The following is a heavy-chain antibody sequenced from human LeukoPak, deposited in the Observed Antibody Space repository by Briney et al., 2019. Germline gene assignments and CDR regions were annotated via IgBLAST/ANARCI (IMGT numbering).Heavy chain of an antibody. Sequence: SQTLSLTCTVSGGSISSGDYYWSWIRQPPGKGLEWIGYIYYSGSTYYNPSLKSRVTISVDMSENHISLKLTSVTAADTAVYYCAREGGPYRPLDYSGQGTLVTVSS. CDR2: IYYSGST. CDR1: GGSISSGDYY. V-gene: IGHV4-30-4*01. CDR3: AREGGPYRPLDY. J-gene: IGHJ4*02.